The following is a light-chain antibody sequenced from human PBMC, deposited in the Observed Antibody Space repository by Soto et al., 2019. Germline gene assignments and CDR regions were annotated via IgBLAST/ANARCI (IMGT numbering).Light chain of an antibody. V-gene: IGKV3-20*01. J-gene: IGKJ2*01. CDR1: QSVNSNY. CDR2: GAS. Sequence: EIVLTQSPGTLSLSPGERATLSCRASQSVNSNYLVWYQQKPGQAPRLLIYGASTRAAGITDRFSGSGSGTEFTLTISRLEPEDFAVYYCQQYGNFPYTFGQGTKLEIK. CDR3: QQYGNFPYT.